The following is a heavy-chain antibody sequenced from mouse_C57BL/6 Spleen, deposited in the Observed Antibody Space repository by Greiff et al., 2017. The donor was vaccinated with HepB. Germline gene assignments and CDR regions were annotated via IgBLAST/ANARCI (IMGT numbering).Heavy chain of an antibody. CDR3: ARPYSNYLAWFAY. CDR1: GYTFTSYW. Sequence: QVQLQQSGAELVKPGASVKLSCKASGYTFTSYWMHWVKQRPGQGLEWIGMIHPNSGSTNYNEKFKSKATLTVDKSSSTAYMQLSSLTSEDSAVYYCARPYSNYLAWFAYWGQGTLVTVSA. J-gene: IGHJ3*01. CDR2: IHPNSGST. D-gene: IGHD2-5*01. V-gene: IGHV1-64*01.